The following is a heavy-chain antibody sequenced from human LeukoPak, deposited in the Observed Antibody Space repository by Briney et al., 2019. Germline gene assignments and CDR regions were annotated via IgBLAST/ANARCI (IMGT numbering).Heavy chain of an antibody. D-gene: IGHD3-22*01. CDR2: ISSTGST. CDR1: GGSISSGGHY. Sequence: SQTPSLTCTVSGGSISSGGHYWSWIRQPAGKGLEYLGRISSTGSTNYNPSLRSRVTISADTSKNHFSLKLTSVTAADTAVYYCARDRDYYDSSGYTNGAFDIWGQGTMVTVSS. J-gene: IGHJ3*02. CDR3: ARDRDYYDSSGYTNGAFDI. V-gene: IGHV4-61*02.